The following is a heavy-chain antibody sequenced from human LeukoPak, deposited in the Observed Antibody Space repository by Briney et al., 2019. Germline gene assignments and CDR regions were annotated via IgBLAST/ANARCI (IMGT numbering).Heavy chain of an antibody. CDR2: ISSSSSYI. D-gene: IGHD5-12*01. Sequence: GRSLRLSCAASEFTFTSYSMNWVRQAPGKGLEWVSSISSSSSYIYYADSVKGRFTISRDNAKNSLYLQMNSLRAEDTAVYYCARDRVVATIGWVDYWGQGTLVTV. CDR3: ARDRVVATIGWVDY. J-gene: IGHJ4*02. V-gene: IGHV3-21*01. CDR1: EFTFTSYS.